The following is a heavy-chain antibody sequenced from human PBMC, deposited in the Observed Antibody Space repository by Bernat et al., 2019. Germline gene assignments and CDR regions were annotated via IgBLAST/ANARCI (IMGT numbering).Heavy chain of an antibody. V-gene: IGHV3-33*01. D-gene: IGHD6-13*01. Sequence: QVQLVESGGGVVQPGRSLRLSCAASGFTFSSYGMHWVRQAPCKGLEWVAVIWYDGSNKYYADSVKGRFTISRDNSKNTLYLQMNSLRAEDTAVYYCARDLGGIAAAGTMDYWGQGTLVTVSS. CDR1: GFTFSSYG. J-gene: IGHJ4*02. CDR3: ARDLGGIAAAGTMDY. CDR2: IWYDGSNK.